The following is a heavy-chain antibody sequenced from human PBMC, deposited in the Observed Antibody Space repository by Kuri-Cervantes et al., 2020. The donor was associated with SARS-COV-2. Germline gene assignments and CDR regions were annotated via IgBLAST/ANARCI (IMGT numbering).Heavy chain of an antibody. J-gene: IGHJ4*02. CDR1: GFTFSSYA. V-gene: IGHV3-30-3*01. D-gene: IGHD5-18*01. CDR3: AKGRGYGYGPDY. CDR2: ISYDGSNK. Sequence: GGSLRLSCAASGFTFSSYAMHWVRQAPGKGLEWVAVISYDGSNKYYADSVKGRFTISRDNSKNTLYLQINSLRAEDTAVYYCAKGRGYGYGPDYWGQGTLVTVSS.